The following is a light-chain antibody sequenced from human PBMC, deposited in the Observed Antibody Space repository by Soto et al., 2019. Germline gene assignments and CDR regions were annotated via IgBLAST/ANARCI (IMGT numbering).Light chain of an antibody. CDR1: QSIDNW. CDR3: QEQKTSYT. J-gene: IGKJ2*01. V-gene: IGKV1-5*03. Sequence: DYQMTQSPSTLSAFVGERVTITCRASQSIDNWLAWYQQKPGRAPKLLIFRASTLQTGVPSRFSGSGSGTEFSLTISGLQPDDCATYICQEQKTSYTFGQGTKLEI. CDR2: RAS.